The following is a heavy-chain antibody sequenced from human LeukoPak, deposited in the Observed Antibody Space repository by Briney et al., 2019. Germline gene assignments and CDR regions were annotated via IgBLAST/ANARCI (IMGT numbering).Heavy chain of an antibody. Sequence: ASVKVSCKASGYTFTGYYMHWVRQAPGQGLEWMGWINPNSGGTNYAQKFRGRVTMTRDTSISTAYMELSRLRSDDTAVYYCARVEIIPGYSSSRDAFDIWGQGTMVTVSS. D-gene: IGHD6-13*01. CDR2: INPNSGGT. V-gene: IGHV1-2*02. CDR3: ARVEIIPGYSSSRDAFDI. J-gene: IGHJ3*02. CDR1: GYTFTGYY.